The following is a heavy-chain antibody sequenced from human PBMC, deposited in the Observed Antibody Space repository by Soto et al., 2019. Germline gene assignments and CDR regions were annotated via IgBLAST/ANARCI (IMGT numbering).Heavy chain of an antibody. J-gene: IGHJ4*02. D-gene: IGHD2-15*01. Sequence: GGSLRLSCAASGFTFSSYGMHWVRQAPGKGLEWVAVISYDGSDKYYADSVKGRFTISRDNSKNTLYLQMNSLRAEDTAVYYCAKGRLGYCSGGSCSHFDYWGQGTLVTVSS. V-gene: IGHV3-30*18. CDR2: ISYDGSDK. CDR1: GFTFSSYG. CDR3: AKGRLGYCSGGSCSHFDY.